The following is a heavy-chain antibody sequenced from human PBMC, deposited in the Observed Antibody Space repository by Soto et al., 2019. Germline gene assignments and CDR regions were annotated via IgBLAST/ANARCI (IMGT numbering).Heavy chain of an antibody. V-gene: IGHV4-39*01. J-gene: IGHJ3*02. Sequence: SETLSLTCTVSGGAINTNNYYWGWVRQAPGKGLEWIGSVFYDGTTYYSPSLKSRVTISLATSRNQFSLKLSSVTAADTAVYYCARTAVAGTVSGAFDIWGQGTMVTVSS. CDR1: GGAINTNNYY. CDR3: ARTAVAGTVSGAFDI. CDR2: VFYDGTT. D-gene: IGHD6-19*01.